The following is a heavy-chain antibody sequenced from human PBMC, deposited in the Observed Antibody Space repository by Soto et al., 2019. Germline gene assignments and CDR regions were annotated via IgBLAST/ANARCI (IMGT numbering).Heavy chain of an antibody. CDR3: AKDLTSYCTHGFCHPSDGGQYYYGMDV. CDR1: GFAFNSYG. CDR2: ISFNGRDQ. Sequence: QVQLVESGGGVVQPGRSLRLSCAASGFAFNSYGMHWVGQAPGKGLEWLAVISFNGRDQYYADSVKGRFTISRDSSNNTVSLQMSSLRPEDTAVYYCAKDLTSYCTHGFCHPSDGGQYYYGMDVWGQGTTVTVSS. D-gene: IGHD2-8*01. J-gene: IGHJ6*02. V-gene: IGHV3-30*18.